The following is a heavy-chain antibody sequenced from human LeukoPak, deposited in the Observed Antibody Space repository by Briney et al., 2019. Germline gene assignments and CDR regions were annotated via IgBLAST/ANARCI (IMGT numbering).Heavy chain of an antibody. CDR2: ISGRGSST. V-gene: IGHV3-23*01. D-gene: IGHD4-17*01. CDR1: GFIFSSYG. CDR3: ARETYGDYWFDY. J-gene: IGHJ5*01. Sequence: GGSLRLSCAASGFIFSSYGMNWVRQAPGKGLEWVSVISGRGSSTYYADSVRGRFTISRDNFKNTVYLQMNSLRAEDTAVYYCARETYGDYWFDYWGQGTLVTVSS.